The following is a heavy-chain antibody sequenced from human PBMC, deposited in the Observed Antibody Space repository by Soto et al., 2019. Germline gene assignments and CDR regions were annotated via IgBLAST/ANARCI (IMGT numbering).Heavy chain of an antibody. CDR3: EREIEGLLGY. Sequence: QVQVVESGGGVVQPGRSLRLSCAVSGFTFSSYAMHWVRQAPGKGLEWLAVISYDGRNTYYVDSVKGRFTISRDNSKNTLYLKKNSVRGEDTAVYYCEREIEGLLGYGGQETLVTVSS. J-gene: IGHJ4*02. D-gene: IGHD3-3*01. V-gene: IGHV3-30-3*01. CDR2: ISYDGRNT. CDR1: GFTFSSYA.